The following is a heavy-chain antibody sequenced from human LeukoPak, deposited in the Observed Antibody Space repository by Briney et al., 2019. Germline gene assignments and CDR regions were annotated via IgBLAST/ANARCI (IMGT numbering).Heavy chain of an antibody. J-gene: IGHJ3*01. V-gene: IGHV3-48*03. CDR3: AKAFRIVGIGNPDDAFDV. D-gene: IGHD1-26*01. CDR2: INTDGSTI. CDR1: GFSFSYYE. Sequence: GGSLRLSCAASGFSFSYYEMNWVRQAPGKGLEWVSYINTDGSTIYEADSVKGRFTLSRDNSENTLYLQLNSLRAEDSGIYYCAKAFRIVGIGNPDDAFDVWGQGTVVTVS.